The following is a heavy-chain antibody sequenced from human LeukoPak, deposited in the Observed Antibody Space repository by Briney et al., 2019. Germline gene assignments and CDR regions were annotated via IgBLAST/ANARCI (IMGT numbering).Heavy chain of an antibody. J-gene: IGHJ4*02. V-gene: IGHV4-38-2*01. CDR3: ASAKVVLWYGSRGSPQDY. Sequence: WETLSLTCAASGYSISSGYYWGWSRHPPGKGLEWTGSIYHSGSTYYNPSLKSRVTISVDTSKNQFSLKLSSVTAADTAVYYCASAKVVLWYGSRGSPQDYWGQGTLVTVSS. D-gene: IGHD3-10*01. CDR1: GYSISSGYY. CDR2: IYHSGST.